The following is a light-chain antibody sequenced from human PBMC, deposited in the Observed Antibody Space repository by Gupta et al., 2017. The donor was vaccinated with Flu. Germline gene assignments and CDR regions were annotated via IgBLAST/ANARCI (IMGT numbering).Light chain of an antibody. CDR2: GAS. V-gene: IGKV1-12*01. CDR3: QQASRIPIT. CDR1: QDISSW. J-gene: IGKJ5*01. Sequence: DIQLPQSPSVVSASIGDKVTITCRASQDISSWLVWYQQKPGQAPEVLIHGASVLQGGVSSRFSGSGSGTDFTLTINSLQPEDFAVYYCQQASRIPITFGQGTRLEIQ.